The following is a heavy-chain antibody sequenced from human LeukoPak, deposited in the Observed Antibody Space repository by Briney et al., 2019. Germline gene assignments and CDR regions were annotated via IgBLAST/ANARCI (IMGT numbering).Heavy chain of an antibody. CDR1: GGSISSSSYY. V-gene: IGHV4-39*07. CDR3: ARGGGVARVSGNVRVNYYFDH. Sequence: PSETLSLTCTVSGGSISSSSYYWGWIRQPPGKGLEWIGDINHDGTTNYNPSLKSRVTISVDTSKNQFSLKLSSVTATDTAVYYCARGGGVARVSGNVRVNYYFDHWGQGTLVTVSS. D-gene: IGHD3-16*01. CDR2: INHDGTT. J-gene: IGHJ4*02.